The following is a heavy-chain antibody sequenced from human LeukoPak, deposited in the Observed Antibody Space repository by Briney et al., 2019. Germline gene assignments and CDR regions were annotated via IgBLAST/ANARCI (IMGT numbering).Heavy chain of an antibody. D-gene: IGHD3-10*01. CDR2: IFHSGST. CDR1: GGSISSSDYD. J-gene: IGHJ4*02. CDR3: ARGGYDSGSYYKGPLYYFDY. Sequence: SETLSLTCTVSGGSISSSDYDWGWIRQPPGEGLEWIGSIFHSGSTYYNPSLKSRVTISVGTSKNQFSLKLSSVTAADTAVYHCARGGYDSGSYYKGPLYYFDYWGQGTLVTVSS. V-gene: IGHV4-39*07.